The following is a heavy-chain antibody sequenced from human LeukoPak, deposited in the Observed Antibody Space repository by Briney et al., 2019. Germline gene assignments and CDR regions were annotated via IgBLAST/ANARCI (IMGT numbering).Heavy chain of an antibody. CDR1: GFTFSSYG. Sequence: GRSLRLSCAASGFTFSSYGMHWVRQAPGKGLEWVAVIWYDGSNKYYADSVKGRFTISRDNSKNTLYLQMNSLRAEDTAVYYCARHDSSGYQEFDYWGQGTLVTVSS. CDR3: ARHDSSGYQEFDY. V-gene: IGHV3-33*01. D-gene: IGHD3-22*01. J-gene: IGHJ4*02. CDR2: IWYDGSNK.